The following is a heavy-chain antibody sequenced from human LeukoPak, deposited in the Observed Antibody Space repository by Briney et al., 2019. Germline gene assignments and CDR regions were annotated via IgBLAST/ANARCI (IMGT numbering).Heavy chain of an antibody. D-gene: IGHD4-11*01. V-gene: IGHV4-39*07. Sequence: RSSETLSLTCSVSGDSVNYDYYYWGWVRQPPGKELEWIGTFSYTGNTYYNPSLKSRVTISVDTSKSHFSLTLTSVTAADTGVYYCARDQGSSNWFYYWGQGILVTVSS. CDR2: FSYTGNT. J-gene: IGHJ4*02. CDR1: GDSVNYDYYY. CDR3: ARDQGSSNWFYY.